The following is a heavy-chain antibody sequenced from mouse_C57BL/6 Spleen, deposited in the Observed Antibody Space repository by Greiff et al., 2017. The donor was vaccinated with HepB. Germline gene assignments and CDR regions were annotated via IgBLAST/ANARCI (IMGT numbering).Heavy chain of an antibody. V-gene: IGHV1-26*01. CDR2: INPNNGGT. D-gene: IGHD2-4*01. CDR1: GYTFTDYY. J-gene: IGHJ4*01. CDR3: ARFDYDGEAMDY. Sequence: EAQLQQSGPELVKPGASVKISCKASGYTFTDYYMNWVKQSHGKSLEWIGDINPNNGGTSYNQKFKGKATLTVDKSSSTAYMELRSLTSEDSAVYYCARFDYDGEAMDYWGQGTSVTVSS.